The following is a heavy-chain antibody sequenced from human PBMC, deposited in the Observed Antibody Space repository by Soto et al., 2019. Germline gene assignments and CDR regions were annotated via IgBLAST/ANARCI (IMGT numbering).Heavy chain of an antibody. CDR3: AREKVDTATYYYYGMDV. D-gene: IGHD5-18*01. CDR1: GGSISSYY. V-gene: IGHV4-59*01. Sequence: SETLSLTCTVSGGSISSYYWSWIRQPPGKGLEWIGYIYYSGSTNYNPSLKSRVTISVDTSKNQFSLKLSSVTAADTAVYYCAREKVDTATYYYYGMDVWGQGTTVTVSS. J-gene: IGHJ6*02. CDR2: IYYSGST.